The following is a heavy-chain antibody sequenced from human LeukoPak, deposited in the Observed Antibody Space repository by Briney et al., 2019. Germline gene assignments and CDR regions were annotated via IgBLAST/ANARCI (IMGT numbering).Heavy chain of an antibody. CDR1: GGSFSGYY. D-gene: IGHD3-10*01. CDR3: ARYGSYGSGSYYLYYFDY. V-gene: IGHV4-34*01. J-gene: IGHJ4*02. Sequence: PSETLSLTCAVYGGSFSGYYWSWIRQPPGKGLEWIGEINHSGSTNYNPSLKSRVTISVDKSKNQFSLKLSSVTAADTAVYYCARYGSYGSGSYYLYYFDYWGQGTLVTVSS. CDR2: INHSGST.